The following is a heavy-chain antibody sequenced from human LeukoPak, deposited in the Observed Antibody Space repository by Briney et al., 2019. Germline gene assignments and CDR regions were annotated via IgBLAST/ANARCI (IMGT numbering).Heavy chain of an antibody. CDR1: AFTFSSYW. CDR2: IKEDGSEI. V-gene: IGHV3-7*01. J-gene: IGHJ3*02. Sequence: GGSLRLSCEASAFTFSSYWMSWVRQAPGKGLEWVANIKEDGSEINYVDSVKGRFTISRDNAKNSLYLQMNSLRAEDTAVYYCAREGEVVVPAAKGAFDIWGQGTMVTVSS. CDR3: AREGEVVVPAAKGAFDI. D-gene: IGHD2-2*01.